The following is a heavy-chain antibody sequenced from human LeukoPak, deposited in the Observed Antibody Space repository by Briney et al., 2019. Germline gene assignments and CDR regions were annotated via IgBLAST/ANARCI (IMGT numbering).Heavy chain of an antibody. D-gene: IGHD3-10*01. CDR3: ARERSITMVRSASYGLDV. CDR2: INHSGNT. CDR1: GGSFSGYY. J-gene: IGHJ6*04. V-gene: IGHV4-34*01. Sequence: PSETLSLTFAVYGGSFSGYYWTWIRQPPGKGLEWIGEINHSGNTYYNPSLKSRVTISVDRSRNQFSLKLTSVTAADTAVYYCARERSITMVRSASYGLDVWGEGSSATVPS.